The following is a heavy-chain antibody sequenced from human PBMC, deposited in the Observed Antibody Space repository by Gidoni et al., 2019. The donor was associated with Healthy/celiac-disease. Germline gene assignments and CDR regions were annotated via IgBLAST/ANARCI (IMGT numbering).Heavy chain of an antibody. J-gene: IGHJ4*02. CDR1: AFTFSSYK. CDR2: ISSSGSTI. Sequence: EVQLVESGGGLVQPGGSLRLSCAASAFTFSSYKRNWVRQAPGKGLEWVSNISSSGSTIYYADSVNGRFTISRNNAKNSLYLQINSLRAEETAVYYCAGGARRVAGTICYFDYWGQGTLVTVSS. V-gene: IGHV3-48*03. CDR3: AGGARRVAGTICYFDY. D-gene: IGHD6-19*01.